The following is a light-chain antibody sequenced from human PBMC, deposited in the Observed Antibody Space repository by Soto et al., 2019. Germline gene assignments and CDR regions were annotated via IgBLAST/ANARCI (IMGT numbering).Light chain of an antibody. J-gene: IGKJ1*01. CDR3: KQYDNWPWT. Sequence: EIGITQSPATLSVSPGGRATPSCRASQSISDTLAWYQQKPGQAHRLLIYGAYRRATGFQARFSGSGSGTDFTLTISSLQSEDFAVYYCKQYDNWPWTFGQGTKVDIK. V-gene: IGKV3-15*01. CDR1: QSISDT. CDR2: GAY.